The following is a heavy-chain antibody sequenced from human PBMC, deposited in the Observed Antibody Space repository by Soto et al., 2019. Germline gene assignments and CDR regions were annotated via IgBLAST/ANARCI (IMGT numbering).Heavy chain of an antibody. D-gene: IGHD3-22*01. J-gene: IGHJ3*02. CDR1: GFTFSNYA. CDR2: ISGSAGST. CDR3: AKSLTMIVVVIIGDAFDI. Sequence: GGSLRLSCTGSGFTFSNYAMIWVRQAPGKGLEWVSAISGSAGSTYYAASVKGRFTISRDNSKNTLYLQMNSLRAEDTAVYYCAKSLTMIVVVIIGDAFDIWGQGTMVTVSS. V-gene: IGHV3-23*01.